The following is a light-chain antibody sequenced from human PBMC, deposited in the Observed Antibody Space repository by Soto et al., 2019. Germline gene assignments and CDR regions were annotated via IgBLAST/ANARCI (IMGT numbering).Light chain of an antibody. V-gene: IGKV3-11*01. CDR2: DTF. CDR1: QNVDFY. Sequence: ETVLTQSPATLSLSPGDRATLSCRASQNVDFYLAWYQQRPGQAPRLLIYDTFNRATGIPARFSGSGSGTDFTLTITSLEPEDFAVYYCQQRKYWPPITFGQGTRLDIK. J-gene: IGKJ5*01. CDR3: QQRKYWPPIT.